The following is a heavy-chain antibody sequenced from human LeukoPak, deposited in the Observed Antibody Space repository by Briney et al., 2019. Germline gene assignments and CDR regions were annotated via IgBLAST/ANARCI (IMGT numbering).Heavy chain of an antibody. V-gene: IGHV3-33*01. CDR1: GFTFSSYG. CDR2: IWYDGSNK. Sequence: GGSLRLSCAASGFTFSSYGMHWVRQASGKGLEWVAVIWYDGSNKYYADSVKGRFTISRDNSKNTLYLQMNSLRAEDTAVYYCARDLLYSSSWTDFDYWGQGTLVTVSS. J-gene: IGHJ4*02. CDR3: ARDLLYSSSWTDFDY. D-gene: IGHD6-13*01.